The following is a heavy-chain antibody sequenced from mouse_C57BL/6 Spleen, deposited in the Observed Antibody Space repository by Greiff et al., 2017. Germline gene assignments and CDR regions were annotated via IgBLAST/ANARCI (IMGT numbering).Heavy chain of an antibody. CDR3: ARGIYYDPYAMDY. Sequence: VQLQQSGPELVKPGASVKISCKASGYAFSSSWMNWVKQRPGKGLEWIGRIYPGDGDTNYNGKFKGKATLTADKSSSTAYMQLSSLTSEDSAVYFCARGIYYDPYAMDYWGQGTSVTVSS. J-gene: IGHJ4*01. D-gene: IGHD2-4*01. V-gene: IGHV1-82*01. CDR2: IYPGDGDT. CDR1: GYAFSSSW.